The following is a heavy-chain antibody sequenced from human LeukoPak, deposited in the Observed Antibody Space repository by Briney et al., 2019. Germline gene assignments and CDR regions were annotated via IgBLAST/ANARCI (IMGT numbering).Heavy chain of an antibody. V-gene: IGHV3-23*01. D-gene: IGHD3-10*01. CDR1: GFTFSSYA. Sequence: GGSLRLSCAASGFTFSSYAMSWVRQAPGKGLEWVSAISGSGGSTYYADSVKGRFTISRDNSKNTLYLQMNSLRAEDTAVYYCAKDSPPANYYGSGSPKGCWYFDLWGRGTLVTVSS. J-gene: IGHJ2*01. CDR3: AKDSPPANYYGSGSPKGCWYFDL. CDR2: ISGSGGST.